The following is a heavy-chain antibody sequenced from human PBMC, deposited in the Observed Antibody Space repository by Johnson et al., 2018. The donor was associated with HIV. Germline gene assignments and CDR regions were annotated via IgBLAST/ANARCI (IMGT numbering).Heavy chain of an antibody. J-gene: IGHJ3*02. CDR3: ARVRRSGWFDNDAFDI. V-gene: IGHV3-23*04. CDR1: GFTFSSYA. Sequence: VQLVESGGGVVQPGRSLRLSCAASGFTFSSYAMSWVRQAPGKGLEWVSAISGSGGSTYYADSVKGRFTISRDNSKNTLFLLMSSLRADDTAVYYCARVRRSGWFDNDAFDIWGQGTMVTVSS. CDR2: ISGSGGST. D-gene: IGHD6-19*01.